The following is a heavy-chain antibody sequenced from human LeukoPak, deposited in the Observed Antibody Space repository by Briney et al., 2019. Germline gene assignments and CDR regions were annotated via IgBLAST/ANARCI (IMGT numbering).Heavy chain of an antibody. CDR2: IKSKTDGGTT. Sequence: GGSLRLSCAASGFIFSNAWMSWVRQAPGKGLEWVGRIKSKTDGGTTDYAAPVKGGFTISRDDSKNTLYLQMNSLKTEDTAVYYCTSLKYMAAEQWSYFDFWGQGTLVTVSS. CDR1: GFIFSNAW. CDR3: TSLKYMAAEQWSYFDF. J-gene: IGHJ4*02. V-gene: IGHV3-15*01. D-gene: IGHD6-25*01.